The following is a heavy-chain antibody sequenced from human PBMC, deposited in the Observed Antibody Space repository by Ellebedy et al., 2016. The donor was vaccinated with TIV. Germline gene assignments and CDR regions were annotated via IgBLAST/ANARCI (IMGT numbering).Heavy chain of an antibody. Sequence: GGSLRLSXAASGFTFSNHWMSWVRQVPGKGLEWVANVKQDGSEKYCVDSVKGRFTISRDNAKNSLYLQMNSLRAQDTAVYYCARAIGSGSSYWGQGTLVTVSS. CDR3: ARAIGSGSSY. CDR1: GFTFSNHW. J-gene: IGHJ4*02. V-gene: IGHV3-7*01. D-gene: IGHD3-22*01. CDR2: VKQDGSEK.